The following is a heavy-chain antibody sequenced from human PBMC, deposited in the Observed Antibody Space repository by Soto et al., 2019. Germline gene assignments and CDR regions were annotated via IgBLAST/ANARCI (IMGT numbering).Heavy chain of an antibody. Sequence: QVQLQESGPGLVKPSGTLALPCAVSSGTLSSSNWWTWVRQPPGKGLVWIGEINPSGSPNYNPSLRSRLTISVDKSKSQFFLKLSSVIAADTAIYDCAGLGMVAAHREFDPWGQGTLVTVSS. CDR2: INPSGSP. D-gene: IGHD2-15*01. CDR3: AGLGMVAAHREFDP. V-gene: IGHV4-4*02. J-gene: IGHJ5*02. CDR1: SGTLSSSNW.